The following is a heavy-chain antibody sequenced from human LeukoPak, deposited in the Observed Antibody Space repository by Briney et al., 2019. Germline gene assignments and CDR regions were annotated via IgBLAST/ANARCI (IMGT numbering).Heavy chain of an antibody. Sequence: GGSLRLSCAASGFTFSTYAMHWVRQAPGKGLEWVTVISYDGSNEYYADSVKGRFTISRDNSKNTVFLQMNSLRAEDTAVYYCARDPLSGGSYFDYCGQGTLVTVSS. CDR2: ISYDGSNE. D-gene: IGHD2-15*01. CDR1: GFTFSTYA. V-gene: IGHV3-30-3*01. CDR3: ARDPLSGGSYFDY. J-gene: IGHJ4*02.